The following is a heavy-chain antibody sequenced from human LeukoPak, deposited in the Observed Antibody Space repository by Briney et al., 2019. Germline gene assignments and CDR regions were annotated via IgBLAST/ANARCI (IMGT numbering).Heavy chain of an antibody. CDR3: SRAKGSSSSEFDY. J-gene: IGHJ4*02. Sequence: SETLSLTCAVYGGSFSGYYWSWIRQPPGKGLEWIGEINHSGSTNYNPSLKSRVTISVDTSKNQFSLKLISVTAADTAVYYCSRAKGSSSSEFDYWGQGTLVTVSS. CDR2: INHSGST. D-gene: IGHD6-6*01. CDR1: GGSFSGYY. V-gene: IGHV4-34*01.